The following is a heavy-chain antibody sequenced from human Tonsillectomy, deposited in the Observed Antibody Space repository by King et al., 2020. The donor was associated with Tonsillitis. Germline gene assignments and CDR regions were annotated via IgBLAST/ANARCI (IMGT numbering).Heavy chain of an antibody. D-gene: IGHD3-22*01. CDR3: TTDPDYDSGGLGY. V-gene: IGHV3-15*07. CDR1: GFTFSYAW. Sequence: VQLVESGGGLVKPGGSLRLSCAASGFTFSYAWMNWVRQAPGKGLEWVGRIKSRTHGETTDYAAPVKGRFIISRDDSKNTLYLQMNSLKNADTGVFYCTTDPDYDSGGLGYWGQGTLVTVSS. CDR2: IKSRTHGETT. J-gene: IGHJ4*02.